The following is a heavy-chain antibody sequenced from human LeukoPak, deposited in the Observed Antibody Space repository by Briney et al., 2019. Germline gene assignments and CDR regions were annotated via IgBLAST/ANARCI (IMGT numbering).Heavy chain of an antibody. Sequence: GGSLRLSCAASGFTFSGYGMHWVRQAPGKGLEWVAVISYDGHNEYYGDSVKGRFTISRDNSKNTVSLQMDSLRAEDTGIYYCAKGVGYGGMDVWGQGTTVTVSS. CDR2: ISYDGHNE. D-gene: IGHD5-12*01. CDR1: GFTFSGYG. J-gene: IGHJ6*02. CDR3: AKGVGYGGMDV. V-gene: IGHV3-30*18.